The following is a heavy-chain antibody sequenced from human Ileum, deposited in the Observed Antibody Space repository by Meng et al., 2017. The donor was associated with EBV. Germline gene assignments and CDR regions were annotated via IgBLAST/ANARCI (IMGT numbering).Heavy chain of an antibody. J-gene: IGHJ4*02. D-gene: IGHD1-26*01. V-gene: IGHV3-21*01. CDR1: GFAFSGYS. Sequence: VSLVGAGGGLVKPGGSLGLSWTGSGFAFSGYSRNWVRQAPGKGLEWVSSISGSSNYIYYADSVRGRFTISRDNAKNSLYLQMDSLRAEDTAVYYCARGLSSRGSYDVYYFDYWGQGTLVTVSS. CDR3: ARGLSSRGSYDVYYFDY. CDR2: ISGSSNYI.